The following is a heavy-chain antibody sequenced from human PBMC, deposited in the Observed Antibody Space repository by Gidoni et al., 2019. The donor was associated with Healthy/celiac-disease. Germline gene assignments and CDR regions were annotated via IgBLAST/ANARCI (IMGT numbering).Heavy chain of an antibody. CDR1: GFTFSSYA. J-gene: IGHJ6*02. D-gene: IGHD3-10*01. V-gene: IGHV3-23*01. Sequence: EVQLLESGGGLVQPGGSLRLSCAASGFTFSSYAMRWVRQAPGKGLEGVSAISGSGGSTYYADSVKGRFTISRDNSKNTLDLQMNSLRAEDTAVYYCAKTPWPHAHMVPFPLVTYYGMDVWGQGTTVTVSS. CDR3: AKTPWPHAHMVPFPLVTYYGMDV. CDR2: ISGSGGST.